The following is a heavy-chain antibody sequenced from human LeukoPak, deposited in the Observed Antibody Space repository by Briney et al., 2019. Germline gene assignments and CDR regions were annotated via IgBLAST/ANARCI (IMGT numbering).Heavy chain of an antibody. CDR2: ISSSGSTI. CDR3: ARDLGGGQHPESPYDY. D-gene: IGHD3-16*01. CDR1: GFTFSSYE. Sequence: GGSLRLSCAASGFTFSSYEMNWVRQAPGKGVEGVSYISSSGSTIYYADSVKGRFTISRDNAKNSLYLQMNSLRAEDTAVYYCARDLGGGQHPESPYDYWGQGTLVTVSS. J-gene: IGHJ4*02. V-gene: IGHV3-48*03.